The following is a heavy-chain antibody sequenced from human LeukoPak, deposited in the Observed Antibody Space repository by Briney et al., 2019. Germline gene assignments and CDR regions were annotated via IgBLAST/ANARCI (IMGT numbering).Heavy chain of an antibody. CDR3: ARDEQDSSSWYARWFDP. CDR1: GGAFSSYT. CDR2: IIPIFGTP. D-gene: IGHD6-13*01. V-gene: IGHV1-69*13. Sequence: SVKVSCKASGGAFSSYTISWVRQAPGQGLEWMGGIIPIFGTPHYAQTFQGRVTITADESTSTAYMELSSLRSEDTAVYYCARDEQDSSSWYARWFDPWGQGTLVTVSS. J-gene: IGHJ5*02.